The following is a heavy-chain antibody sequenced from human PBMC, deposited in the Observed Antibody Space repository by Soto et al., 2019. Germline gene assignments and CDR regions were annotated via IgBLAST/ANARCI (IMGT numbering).Heavy chain of an antibody. Sequence: QVQLVQSGAEVKKPGSSVKVSCKASGGTFSSYAISWVRQAPGHGLEWMGGIIPIFGTANYAQKFQGRVTITADESTSTAYMELSSLRSEDTAVYYCARCVSQPITIFCPLDVWGQGTTVTVSS. CDR3: ARCVSQPITIFCPLDV. J-gene: IGHJ6*02. V-gene: IGHV1-69*01. D-gene: IGHD3-9*01. CDR1: GGTFSSYA. CDR2: IIPIFGTA.